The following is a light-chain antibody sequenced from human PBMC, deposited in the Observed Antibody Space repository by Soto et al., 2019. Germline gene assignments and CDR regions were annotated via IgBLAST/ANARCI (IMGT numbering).Light chain of an antibody. Sequence: EIVMTQSLATLSESPGERATLSCRASQSVSSNLAWYQQKPGQAPRLLIYGASTRATGIPARFSGSGSGTEFTLTISSLQSEDFAVYYCQQYNNWPGTFGQGTKV. CDR1: QSVSSN. J-gene: IGKJ1*01. CDR3: QQYNNWPGT. CDR2: GAS. V-gene: IGKV3-15*01.